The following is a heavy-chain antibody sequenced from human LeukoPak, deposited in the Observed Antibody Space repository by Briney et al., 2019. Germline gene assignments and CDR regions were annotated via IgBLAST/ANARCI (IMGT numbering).Heavy chain of an antibody. D-gene: IGHD6-6*01. Sequence: GGSLRLSCAASGFTFSSYWMHWVRQTPGKGLVWVPRISTDGSSTNSVDSVKGRLTISRDNAKNTLYLQMNSLRAEDTAVYYCVREYSSSSGRAFDMWGQGTMVTVSP. V-gene: IGHV3-74*01. CDR3: VREYSSSSGRAFDM. CDR1: GFTFSSYW. J-gene: IGHJ3*02. CDR2: ISTDGSST.